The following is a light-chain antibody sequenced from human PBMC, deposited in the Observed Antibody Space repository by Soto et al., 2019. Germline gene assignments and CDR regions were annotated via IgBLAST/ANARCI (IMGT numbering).Light chain of an antibody. J-gene: IGKJ1*01. CDR2: GAS. CDR3: QQYNNWPPGT. Sequence: EIVMTQSPATLSVSPGERANLSCRASQSVSSNLAWYQQKPGQAPRLLIYGASTRATGIPARFSGSGSGTDFTLTISSLQSEDFAVYYCQQYNNWPPGTFGQGTNVEIK. V-gene: IGKV3-15*01. CDR1: QSVSSN.